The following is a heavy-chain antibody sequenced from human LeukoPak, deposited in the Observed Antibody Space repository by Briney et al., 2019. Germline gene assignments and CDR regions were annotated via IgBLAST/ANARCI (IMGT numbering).Heavy chain of an antibody. Sequence: SETLSLTCSVSGGSIITYYWSWIRQPAGKGLEWIAQIHTSGSTNFNPSLKSRVSISMDTPNNQFSLMISSVTAADTAIYYCARWGLSTGWTFDYWGHGTLVTVSS. CDR1: GGSIITYY. V-gene: IGHV4-4*07. D-gene: IGHD6-19*01. J-gene: IGHJ4*01. CDR3: ARWGLSTGWTFDY. CDR2: IHTSGST.